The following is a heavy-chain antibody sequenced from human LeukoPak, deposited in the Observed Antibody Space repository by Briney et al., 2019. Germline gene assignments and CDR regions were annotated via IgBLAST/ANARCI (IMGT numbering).Heavy chain of an antibody. CDR1: GLIFSSYG. CDR2: ISYDGSNK. CDR3: ARDNHAFDI. D-gene: IGHD1-14*01. Sequence: PGGSLRLSCAASGLIFSSYGMHWVRQAPGKGLEWVAVISYDGSNKYYADSVKGRFTISRDNSKNTLYLQMNSLRAEDTAVYYCARDNHAFDIWGQGTMVTVSS. V-gene: IGHV3-30*19. J-gene: IGHJ3*02.